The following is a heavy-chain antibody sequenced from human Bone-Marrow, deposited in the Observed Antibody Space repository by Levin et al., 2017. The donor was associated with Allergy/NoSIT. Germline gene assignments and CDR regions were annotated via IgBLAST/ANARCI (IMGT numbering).Heavy chain of an antibody. Sequence: SETLSLTCSVSGGSVGTGDFYWTWFRQPPGKGLEWIGYFYYSGSTLYNSSLKSRVSIELDTSNNQFSLNLHSVTAADTAVYYCARGLLQSAGFFDYWGQGTLVSVSS. CDR3: ARGLLQSAGFFDY. CDR1: GGSVGTGDFY. CDR2: FYYSGST. J-gene: IGHJ4*02. V-gene: IGHV4-30-4*01. D-gene: IGHD5-24*01.